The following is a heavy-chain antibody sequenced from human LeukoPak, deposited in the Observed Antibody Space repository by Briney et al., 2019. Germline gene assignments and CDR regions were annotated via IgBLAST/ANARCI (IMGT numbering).Heavy chain of an antibody. Sequence: SETLSLTCTVSGGSISGYYWSWIRQPAGKGLEWIGRIYSSGSTNYNPSLKSRVTLSVDTSKNQFSLKLNPVTAADTAVYYCAREKMAGVPLFDYWGQGTLVTVSS. D-gene: IGHD5-24*01. V-gene: IGHV4-4*07. CDR2: IYSSGST. J-gene: IGHJ4*02. CDR1: GGSISGYY. CDR3: AREKMAGVPLFDY.